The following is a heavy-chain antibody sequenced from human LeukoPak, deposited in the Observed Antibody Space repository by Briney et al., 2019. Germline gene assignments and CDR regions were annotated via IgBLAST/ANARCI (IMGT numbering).Heavy chain of an antibody. J-gene: IGHJ4*02. Sequence: PGGSLRLSCVASGFTFSSYSMSWVRQAPGKGLEWVANIKQDGSEKYYVDSVKGRFTISRDNAKNSLYLQMNSLRAEDTAVYHCARPEVGAPYWGQGTLVTVSS. V-gene: IGHV3-7*05. CDR3: ARPEVGAPY. CDR2: IKQDGSEK. D-gene: IGHD1-26*01. CDR1: GFTFSSYS.